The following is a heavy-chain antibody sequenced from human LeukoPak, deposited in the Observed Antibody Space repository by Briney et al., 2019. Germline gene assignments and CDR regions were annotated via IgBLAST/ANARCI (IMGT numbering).Heavy chain of an antibody. V-gene: IGHV1-69*04. J-gene: IGHJ4*02. CDR3: ARDAEGSYRAGHFDY. CDR1: RCTFSSYA. D-gene: IGHD1-26*01. CDR2: IIPILGIA. Sequence: ASVKVSCKASRCTFSSYAIRWVRQAPGRGLEWMGRIIPILGIANYAQKFQGRVTITADKSTSTAYMELSSLRSEDTAVYYCARDAEGSYRAGHFDYWGQGTLVTVSP.